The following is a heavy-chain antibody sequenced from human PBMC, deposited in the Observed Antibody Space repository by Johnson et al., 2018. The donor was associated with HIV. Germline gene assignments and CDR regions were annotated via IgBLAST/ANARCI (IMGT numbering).Heavy chain of an antibody. CDR3: AKDRIMDDAFDV. V-gene: IGHV3-30-3*02. CDR1: GFTFSSYA. Sequence: QVQLVESGGGLVEPGGSLRLSCAASGFTFSSYAMHWVRQAPGKGLEWVAVISYDGSNKYYADSVKGRFTISRDNSKNTLYLQMNSLRAEDTAVYYCAKDRIMDDAFDVWGQWTMVTVSS. J-gene: IGHJ3*01. CDR2: ISYDGSNK.